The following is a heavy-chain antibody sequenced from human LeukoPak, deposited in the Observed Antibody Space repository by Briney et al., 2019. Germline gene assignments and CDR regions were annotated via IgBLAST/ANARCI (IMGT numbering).Heavy chain of an antibody. CDR1: PYSFTDYY. D-gene: IGHD3-3*01. CDR3: ARVFNIKNSVSLDVLRFLEWLPHRGWFDP. V-gene: IGHV1-2*02. J-gene: IGHJ5*02. Sequence: ASVKVSCKASPYSFTDYYIYCVRQAPGQGLEWMGWINPNSGGTNYAQKFQGRVTMTRDTSISTAYMELSRLRSDDTAVYYCARVFNIKNSVSLDVLRFLEWLPHRGWFDPWGQGTLVTVSS. CDR2: INPNSGGT.